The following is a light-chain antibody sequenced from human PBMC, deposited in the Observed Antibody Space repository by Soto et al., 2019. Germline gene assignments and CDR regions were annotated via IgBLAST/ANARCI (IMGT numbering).Light chain of an antibody. CDR1: QRVSNY. V-gene: IGKV3-15*01. Sequence: EIVMTQSPATLSVSLGARATLSCRASQRVSNYLAWYQQKPGQAPRLLLYGASTRAIGIPARFSGSGSETDFTLTISSLQSEDFAVYYCQQYNSWPPSYTFGQGTKLEIK. CDR3: QQYNSWPPSYT. J-gene: IGKJ2*01. CDR2: GAS.